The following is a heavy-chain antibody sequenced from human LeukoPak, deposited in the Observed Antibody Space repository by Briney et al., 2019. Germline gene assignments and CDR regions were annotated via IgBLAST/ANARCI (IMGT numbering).Heavy chain of an antibody. V-gene: IGHV3-43*01. J-gene: IGHJ4*02. Sequence: PGGSLRLSCAASGFTFDDYTMHWVRQAPGKGLEWVSLISWDGGSTYYADSVKGRFTISRDNSKNSLYLQMNSLRTEDTALYFCAKGTAPYDFWSGRDYWGQGTLVTVSS. CDR1: GFTFDDYT. CDR2: ISWDGGST. D-gene: IGHD3-3*01. CDR3: AKGTAPYDFWSGRDY.